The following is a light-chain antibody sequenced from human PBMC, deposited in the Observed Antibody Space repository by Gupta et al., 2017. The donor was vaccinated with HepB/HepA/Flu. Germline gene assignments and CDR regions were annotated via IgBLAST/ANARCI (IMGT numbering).Light chain of an antibody. J-gene: IGLJ3*02. Sequence: GPSSDVGGYNYVSWYQQHPGKAPKLMIYDVSNRPSGVSNRFSGSKSGNTASLTISGLQAEDEADYYCSSYTSSSPWVFGGGTKLTVL. CDR3: SSYTSSSPWV. V-gene: IGLV2-14*04. CDR1: SSDVGGYNY. CDR2: DVS.